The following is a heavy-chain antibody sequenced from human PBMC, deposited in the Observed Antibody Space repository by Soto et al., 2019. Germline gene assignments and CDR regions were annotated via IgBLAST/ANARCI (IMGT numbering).Heavy chain of an antibody. V-gene: IGHV3-30-3*01. CDR1: GFTFSNYA. CDR2: ISHDVTNQ. D-gene: IGHD3-22*01. Sequence: LRLSCVASGFTFSNYAMHWVRQTPGKGLEWVAVISHDVTNQYYADSVKGRFTISRDNSKNTLYLQMNSLRAEDTAVYYCARGDNFYDSSGYYYWGQGTLVTVSS. CDR3: ARGDNFYDSSGYYY. J-gene: IGHJ4*02.